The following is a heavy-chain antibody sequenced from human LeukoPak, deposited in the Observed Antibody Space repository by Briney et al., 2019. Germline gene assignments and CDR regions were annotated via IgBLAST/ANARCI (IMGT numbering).Heavy chain of an antibody. CDR1: GFTFSSYA. Sequence: GGSLRLSCAASGFTFSSYAMNWVRQVPGKGLEWVSSISGSGDKRYYADSVKGRFTISRDNSKNTLYLQMNSLRAEDTAVYYCAREGDYVFYYFDYWGQGTLVTVSS. CDR3: AREGDYVFYYFDY. J-gene: IGHJ4*02. CDR2: ISGSGDKR. V-gene: IGHV3-23*01. D-gene: IGHD4-17*01.